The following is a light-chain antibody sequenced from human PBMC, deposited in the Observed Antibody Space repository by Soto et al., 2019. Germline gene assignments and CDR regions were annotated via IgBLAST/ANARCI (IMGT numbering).Light chain of an antibody. CDR3: QQSYSSPPT. CDR1: QSIDSY. J-gene: IGKJ2*01. CDR2: AAS. V-gene: IGKV1-39*01. Sequence: DIHMTQSPSSLSASVGDRVTITCRAGQSIDSYVNWYQQKSGQAPKLLIYAASSLRSGVPSRFSGTGSGTDFTLTITSLQPEDFASYHCQQSYSSPPTFGQGTKLEIK.